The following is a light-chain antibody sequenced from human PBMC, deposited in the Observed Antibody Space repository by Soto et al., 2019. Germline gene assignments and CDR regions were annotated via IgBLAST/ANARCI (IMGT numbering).Light chain of an antibody. CDR1: QSVSSS. J-gene: IGKJ2*01. CDR2: DAS. Sequence: EIVLTQSPDTLSLSSGERATLSCRASQSVSSSLAWYQQKPGQAPRLLIYDASNRATGIPARFSGSGSGTDFTLTISSLEPEDFAVYYCQQRSNWTTFGQGTKLEIK. V-gene: IGKV3-11*01. CDR3: QQRSNWTT.